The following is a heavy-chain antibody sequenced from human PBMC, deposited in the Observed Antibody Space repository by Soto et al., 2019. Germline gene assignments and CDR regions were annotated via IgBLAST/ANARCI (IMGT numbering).Heavy chain of an antibody. J-gene: IGHJ6*02. CDR2: TYYRSKWYN. V-gene: IGHV6-1*01. CDR1: GDSVSSNSAA. CDR3: ARDKGIAARPRSYSYYGMDV. Sequence: SQTRSLTCAISGDSVSSNSAAWNWIRQSPSRGLEWLGRTYYRSKWYNDYAVSVKSRITINPDTSKKQFSLQLNSVTPEDTAVYYCARDKGIAARPRSYSYYGMDVWGQGTTVTVSS. D-gene: IGHD6-6*01.